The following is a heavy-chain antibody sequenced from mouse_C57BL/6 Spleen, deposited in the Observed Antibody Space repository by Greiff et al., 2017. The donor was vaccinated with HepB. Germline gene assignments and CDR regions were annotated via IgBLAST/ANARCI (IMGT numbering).Heavy chain of an antibody. CDR1: GYTFTSYW. J-gene: IGHJ2*01. Sequence: VQLQQPGAELVKPGASVKLSCKASGYTFTSYWMQWVKQRPGQGLEWIGEIDPSDSYTNYNQKFKGKATLTVDTSSSTAYMQLSSLTSEDSAVYYCYYYSNYGDFDYWGQGTTLTVSS. CDR2: IDPSDSYT. CDR3: YYYSNYGDFDY. V-gene: IGHV1-50*01. D-gene: IGHD2-5*01.